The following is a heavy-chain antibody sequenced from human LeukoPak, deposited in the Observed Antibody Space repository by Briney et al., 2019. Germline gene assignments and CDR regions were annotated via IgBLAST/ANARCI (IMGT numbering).Heavy chain of an antibody. Sequence: SETLSLTCTVSGGSISSYYWGWIRQPPGKGLEWIGSIYYSGSTYYNPSLKSRVTISVDTSKNQFSLKLSSVTAADTAVYYCARHAYFPYEDNWFDPWGQGTLVTVSS. V-gene: IGHV4-39*01. CDR1: GGSISSYY. CDR2: IYYSGST. D-gene: IGHD3-16*01. CDR3: ARHAYFPYEDNWFDP. J-gene: IGHJ5*02.